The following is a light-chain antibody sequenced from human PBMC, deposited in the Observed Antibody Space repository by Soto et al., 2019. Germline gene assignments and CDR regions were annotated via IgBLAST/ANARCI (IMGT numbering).Light chain of an antibody. J-gene: IGKJ1*01. CDR2: DAS. Sequence: DIQMTQSPSTLSASVGDRVTITCRASQSISSWLAWYQQKPGKAPKLLIYDASSLESGVPSRFSGSGSGTECTLIISSLQPDDFATYYCQQYNRYSPWTFGQGNKVEIK. CDR3: QQYNRYSPWT. CDR1: QSISSW. V-gene: IGKV1-5*01.